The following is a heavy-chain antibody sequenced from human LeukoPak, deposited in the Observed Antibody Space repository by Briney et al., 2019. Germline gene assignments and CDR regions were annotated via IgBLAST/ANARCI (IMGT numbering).Heavy chain of an antibody. J-gene: IGHJ2*01. Sequence: SETLSLTCTVSGGSIGSYDWSWIRQPAGKGLEWIGRIYISGSPNYNSSLKSRVTMSVDTSKNQFSLKLNSVTAADTAVYYCARLSSTWYQDWYFDLWGRGTLVTVSS. CDR1: GGSIGSYD. V-gene: IGHV4-4*07. CDR3: ARLSSTWYQDWYFDL. CDR2: IYISGSP. D-gene: IGHD6-13*01.